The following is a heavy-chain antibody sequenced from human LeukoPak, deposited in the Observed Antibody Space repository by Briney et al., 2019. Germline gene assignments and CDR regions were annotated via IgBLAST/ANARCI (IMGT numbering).Heavy chain of an antibody. CDR1: GFTFSSYA. CDR2: ISGSGGST. CDR3: ASGNCYYYYMDV. D-gene: IGHD2-15*01. J-gene: IGHJ6*03. Sequence: PGGSLRLSCAASGFTFSSYAMSWVRQAPGKGLEWVSAISGSGGSTYYADSVKGRFTISRDNSKNTLYLQMNSLRAEDTAVYYCASGNCYYYYMDVWGKGTTVTVSS. V-gene: IGHV3-23*01.